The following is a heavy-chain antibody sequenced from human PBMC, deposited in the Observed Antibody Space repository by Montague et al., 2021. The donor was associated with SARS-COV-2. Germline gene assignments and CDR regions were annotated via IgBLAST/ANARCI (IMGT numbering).Heavy chain of an antibody. CDR1: GGSITGYY. CDR2: IYDGGAV. V-gene: IGHV4-59*01. D-gene: IGHD4-23*01. Sequence: SETLSLTCTVSGGSITGYYWSWLRRSPGKGLEWIAYIYDGGAVNYNPSLGSRVTISTDTSKNQLSLKVNFVTVADTAVYYCVRDHPYGGPRGAYDIWGQGTVVTVSS. J-gene: IGHJ3*02. CDR3: VRDHPYGGPRGAYDI.